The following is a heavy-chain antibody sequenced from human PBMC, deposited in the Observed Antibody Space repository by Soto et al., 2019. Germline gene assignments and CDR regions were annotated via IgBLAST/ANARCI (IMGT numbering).Heavy chain of an antibody. CDR3: ARDRYSSSWYLTSFDY. CDR2: ISAYNGDT. V-gene: IGHV1-18*01. J-gene: IGHJ4*02. Sequence: QVQLVQSGAVVKKPGASVKVSCKASGYTFTSYGISWVRQAPGQGLEWMGWISAYNGDTNYAQNLQGRVTMTTETSTSTAYMELRSLRSDDTAVYYCARDRYSSSWYLTSFDYWGQGTLVTVSS. CDR1: GYTFTSYG. D-gene: IGHD6-13*01.